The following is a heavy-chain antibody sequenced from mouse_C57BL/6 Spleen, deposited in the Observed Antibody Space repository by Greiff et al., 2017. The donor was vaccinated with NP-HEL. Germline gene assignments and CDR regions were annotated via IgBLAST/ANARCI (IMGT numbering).Heavy chain of an antibody. Sequence: QVQLQQPGAELVKPGASVKMSCKASGYTFTSYWITWVKQRPGQGLEWIGDLYPGSGSTNYNEKFKSKATLTVDTSSSTAYMQLSSLTSEDSAVYYCARFYGYRYAMDYWGQGTSVTVSS. CDR3: ARFYGYRYAMDY. CDR2: LYPGSGST. V-gene: IGHV1-55*01. CDR1: GYTFTSYW. J-gene: IGHJ4*01. D-gene: IGHD2-2*01.